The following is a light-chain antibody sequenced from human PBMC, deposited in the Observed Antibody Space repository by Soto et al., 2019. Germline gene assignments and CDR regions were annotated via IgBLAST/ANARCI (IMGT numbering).Light chain of an antibody. CDR3: AAWDDNLSTV. J-gene: IGLJ2*01. CDR2: RND. Sequence: QSVLTQPPSASGTPGQRVTMSCSGSSSNIGKNYVYWYQQLPGTAPKLLIFRNDQRPSGVPERFSGSKSGTSASLAITGLRSEDEGDYYCAAWDDNLSTVFGGGTKVTVL. CDR1: SSNIGKNY. V-gene: IGLV1-47*01.